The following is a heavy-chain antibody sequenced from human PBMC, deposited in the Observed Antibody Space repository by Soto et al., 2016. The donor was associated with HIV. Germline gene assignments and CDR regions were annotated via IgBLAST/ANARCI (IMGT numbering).Heavy chain of an antibody. CDR1: GGSISSYY. Sequence: QVQLQESGPGLVKPSETLSVTCSVSGGSISSYYWNWIRQPAGKELEWIGHIYTSGSTKYKPSLKSRVTMSVDNSKNQFSLELRSVTAADTAVYYCARGYFDTSGYYFDYWGQGTLVTVSS. J-gene: IGHJ4*02. V-gene: IGHV4-4*07. CDR3: ARGYFDTSGYYFDY. CDR2: IYTSGST. D-gene: IGHD3-22*01.